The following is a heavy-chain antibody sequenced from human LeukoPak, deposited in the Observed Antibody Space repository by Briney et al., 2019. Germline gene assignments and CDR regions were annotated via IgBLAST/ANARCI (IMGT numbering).Heavy chain of an antibody. CDR1: GFTFSSYW. Sequence: GGSLRLSCAASGFTFSSYWMHWVRQAPGKGLVWVSRINSDGSSTSYADSVKGRFTTSRDNAKNTLYLQMNSLRAEDTAVYYCARGPVWFGELFSYYFDYWGQGTLVTVSS. CDR3: ARGPVWFGELFSYYFDY. J-gene: IGHJ4*02. CDR2: INSDGSST. V-gene: IGHV3-74*01. D-gene: IGHD3-10*01.